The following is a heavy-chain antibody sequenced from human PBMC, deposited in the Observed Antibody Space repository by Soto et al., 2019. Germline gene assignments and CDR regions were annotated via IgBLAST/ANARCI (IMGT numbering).Heavy chain of an antibody. CDR2: IWYDGSNK. J-gene: IGHJ4*02. D-gene: IGHD3-16*01. CDR1: GFTFSSYG. Sequence: QVQLVESGGGVVQPGRSLRLSCAASGFTFSSYGMHWVRQAPGKGLEWVAVIWYDGSNKYYADSVKGRFTISRDNSKNTLYLQMNSLKAEDTAVYYCAKGVGVGFDYWGQGTLVTVSS. CDR3: AKGVGVGFDY. V-gene: IGHV3-33*06.